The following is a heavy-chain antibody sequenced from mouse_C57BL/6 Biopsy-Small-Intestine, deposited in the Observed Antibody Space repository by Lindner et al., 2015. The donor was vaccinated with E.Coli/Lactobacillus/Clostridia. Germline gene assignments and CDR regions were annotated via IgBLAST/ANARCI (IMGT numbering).Heavy chain of an antibody. CDR3: AREDYGSSTGYFDV. V-gene: IGHV1-82*01. D-gene: IGHD1-1*01. CDR1: GYAFSSSW. CDR2: IYPGDGDT. Sequence: VQLQESGPELVKPGASVKISCKASGYAFSSSWMNWVKQRPGKGLEWIGRIYPGDGDTNYNGKFKGKATLTADKSSSTAYMQLSSLTSEDSAVYFCAREDYGSSTGYFDVWGTGTTVTVSS. J-gene: IGHJ1*03.